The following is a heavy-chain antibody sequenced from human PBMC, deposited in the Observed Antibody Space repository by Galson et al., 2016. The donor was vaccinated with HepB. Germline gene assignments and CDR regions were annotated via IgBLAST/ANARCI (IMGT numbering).Heavy chain of an antibody. CDR1: GFTFSSYG. Sequence: SLRLSCAASGFTFSSYGMHWVRQAPGKGLEWVAVISYDGSNKYYADSGKGRFTISRDNSKNPLYLQMNSLRAEDTAVYYCAKDIRSYGLFGRFDYWGQGTLVTVSS. V-gene: IGHV3-30*18. CDR3: AKDIRSYGLFGRFDY. J-gene: IGHJ4*02. D-gene: IGHD5-18*01. CDR2: ISYDGSNK.